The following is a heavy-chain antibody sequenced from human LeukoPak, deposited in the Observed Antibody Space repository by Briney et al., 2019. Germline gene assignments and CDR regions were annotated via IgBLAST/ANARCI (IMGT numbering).Heavy chain of an antibody. J-gene: IGHJ4*02. CDR1: GFTFSSYS. Sequence: GGSLRLSCAASGFTFSSYSMNWVRQAPGKGLEWVSSISSSNSYIYYADSVKGRFTISRDNAKNSLYLQMNSLRAEDTAVYYCASGCYYDSSGYYFDYWGQGTLVTVSS. CDR3: ASGCYYDSSGYYFDY. V-gene: IGHV3-21*01. D-gene: IGHD3-22*01. CDR2: ISSSNSYI.